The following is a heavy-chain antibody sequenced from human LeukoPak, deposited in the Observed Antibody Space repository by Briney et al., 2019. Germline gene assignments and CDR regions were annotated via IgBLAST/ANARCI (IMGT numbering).Heavy chain of an antibody. J-gene: IGHJ5*02. V-gene: IGHV4-39*07. CDR2: IYYSGST. D-gene: IGHD6-13*01. CDR1: GGSISSSSYY. CDR3: ARDRGVGVGSWQNWFDP. Sequence: PSETLSLTCTVSGGSISSSSYYWGWIRQPPGKGLEWIGSIYYSGSTYYNPSLKSRVTISVDTSKNQFSLKLSSVTAADTAVYYCARDRGVGVGSWQNWFDPWGQGTLVTVSS.